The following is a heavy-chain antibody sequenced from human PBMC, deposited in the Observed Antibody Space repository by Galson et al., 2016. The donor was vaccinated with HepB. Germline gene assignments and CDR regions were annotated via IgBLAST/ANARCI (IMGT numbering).Heavy chain of an antibody. J-gene: IGHJ1*01. Sequence: SLRLSCAASGFIFKDYAMHWVRQAPGKGLEWVSSISWNSGSIGYADSVKGRFTISRDNAKNSLYLQMNSLRAEDTAFYYCAQDKASVSVGATNFQHWGQGNLVTVSS. V-gene: IGHV3-9*01. CDR3: AQDKASVSVGATNFQH. D-gene: IGHD1-26*01. CDR2: ISWNSGSI. CDR1: GFIFKDYA.